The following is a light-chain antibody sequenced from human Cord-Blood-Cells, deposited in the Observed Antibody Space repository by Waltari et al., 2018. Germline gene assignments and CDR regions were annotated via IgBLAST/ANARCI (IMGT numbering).Light chain of an antibody. CDR2: YNSDSDK. V-gene: IGLV5-45*01. Sequence: QTVLTEPASLSASPGASASLTCTLRSGINVGTYRIYGYQQKPGSPPQYLLSYNSDSDKHQRSAFPRRFSASKDASANAGILLISGFQSEYEADYCCMICHSSAWVFGRGTKLTVL. CDR3: MICHSSAWV. J-gene: IGLJ3*02. CDR1: SGINVGTYR.